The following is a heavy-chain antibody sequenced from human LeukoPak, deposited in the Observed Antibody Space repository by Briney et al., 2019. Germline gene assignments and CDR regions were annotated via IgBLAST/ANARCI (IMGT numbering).Heavy chain of an antibody. J-gene: IGHJ4*02. D-gene: IGHD3-3*01. V-gene: IGHV3-23*01. CDR3: VPFPCWSGLFDY. CDR2: ISGSGGST. CDR1: GFTFSSYA. Sequence: PGGSLRLSCAASGFTFSSYAMSWVRQAPGKGLEWVSAISGSGGSTYYADSVKGRFTISRDNSKNTLYLQMNSLRAEDTAVYYCVPFPCWSGLFDYWGQGTLVTVSS.